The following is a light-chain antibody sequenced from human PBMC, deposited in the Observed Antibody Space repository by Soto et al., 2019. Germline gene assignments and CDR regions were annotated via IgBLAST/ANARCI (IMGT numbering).Light chain of an antibody. Sequence: QSVLTHPASVSRSPGQAITICCNGTSSDVGGYDYVSWYQLHPCKAPKLIVFEVSNRPSGVSYRFSGSKSGNTASLTISGLQAEDEADYFCSSYSISTAYLFGTGTKVTVL. CDR2: EVS. J-gene: IGLJ1*01. CDR1: SSDVGGYDY. V-gene: IGLV2-14*01. CDR3: SSYSISTAYL.